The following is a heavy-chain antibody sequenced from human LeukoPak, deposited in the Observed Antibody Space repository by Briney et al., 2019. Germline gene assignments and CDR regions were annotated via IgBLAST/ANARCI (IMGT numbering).Heavy chain of an antibody. D-gene: IGHD6-19*01. J-gene: IGHJ4*02. CDR2: IKLDGSEK. CDR3: ARIGRAGYNSGWYFDY. CDR1: GFTFGKYW. Sequence: RTGGSLRLSCVASGFTFGKYWMSWVRQAPGKGLEWVANIKLDGSEKNYVDSVEGRFTISRDNTKNSLYLQMNSLRAEDTAVFYCARIGRAGYNSGWYFDYWGQGTLVTVSS. V-gene: IGHV3-7*03.